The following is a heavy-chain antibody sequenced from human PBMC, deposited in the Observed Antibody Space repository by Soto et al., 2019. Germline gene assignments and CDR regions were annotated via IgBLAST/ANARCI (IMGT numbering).Heavy chain of an antibody. CDR3: AKFGPGGVFYGDYYYGMDV. CDR1: GFTFSSYA. CDR2: ISGSGGRT. V-gene: IGHV3-23*01. Sequence: EVQLLESGGGLVQPGGALRLSCAASGFTFSSYAMSWVRQAPGKGLEWVSAISGSGGRTYYADSEKGRFTISRDNSKITLYVQMNSLGAEDTAVYYCAKFGPGGVFYGDYYYGMDVWGQGTTVTVSS. D-gene: IGHD3-16*01. J-gene: IGHJ6*02.